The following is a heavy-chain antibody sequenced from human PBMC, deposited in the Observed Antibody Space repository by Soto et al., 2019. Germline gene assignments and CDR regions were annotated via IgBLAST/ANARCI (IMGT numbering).Heavy chain of an antibody. D-gene: IGHD3-22*01. Sequence: ASVKVSCKASGGTFSSYAISWVRQAPGQGLEWMGGIIPIFGTANYAQKFQGRVTITADKSTSTAYMELSSLRSEDTAVYYCAIDSSGSDDAFDIWGQGTMVTVSS. CDR1: GGTFSSYA. V-gene: IGHV1-69*06. J-gene: IGHJ3*02. CDR3: AIDSSGSDDAFDI. CDR2: IIPIFGTA.